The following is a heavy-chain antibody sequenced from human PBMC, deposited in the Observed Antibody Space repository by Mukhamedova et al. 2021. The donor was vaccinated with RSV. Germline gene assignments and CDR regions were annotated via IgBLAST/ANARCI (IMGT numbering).Heavy chain of an antibody. Sequence: GIIYPGDSDTRYSPSFQGQLTISADKSISTAYLQWSSLKASDTAMYYCATASDRSGYYYFEYWGQGPLVTVSS. CDR3: ATASDRSGYYYFEY. V-gene: IGHV5-51*01. J-gene: IGHJ4*02. D-gene: IGHD3-22*01. CDR2: IYPGDSDT.